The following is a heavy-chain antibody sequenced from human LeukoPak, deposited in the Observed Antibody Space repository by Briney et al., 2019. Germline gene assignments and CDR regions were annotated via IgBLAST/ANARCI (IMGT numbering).Heavy chain of an antibody. CDR3: ARDSYTSSALDN. CDR2: ISAYNDNK. J-gene: IGHJ4*02. CDR1: GYTFTTYT. D-gene: IGHD6-13*01. Sequence: ASVKVSCKAFGYTFTTYTITWVRQAPGQGLEWMGWISAYNDNKKYAQKFQGRVTMTTDTSTSTAYMELRSLRSDDTAVYYCARDSYTSSALDNWGQGTLVTVSS. V-gene: IGHV1-18*01.